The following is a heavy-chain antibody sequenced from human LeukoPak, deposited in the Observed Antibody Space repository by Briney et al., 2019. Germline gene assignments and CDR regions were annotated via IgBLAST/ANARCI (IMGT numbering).Heavy chain of an antibody. Sequence: ASVKVSCKASGYTFTSYYMHWVRQAPGQGLEWMGTINPSGGSTTYAQKFQGRVTMTRDMSTTTVYMEMSSLRSEDTAVYYCAKCRVSSSGSADHWGQGTLVTVSS. CDR1: GYTFTSYY. J-gene: IGHJ5*02. D-gene: IGHD6-19*01. CDR3: AKCRVSSSGSADH. CDR2: INPSGGST. V-gene: IGHV1-46*01.